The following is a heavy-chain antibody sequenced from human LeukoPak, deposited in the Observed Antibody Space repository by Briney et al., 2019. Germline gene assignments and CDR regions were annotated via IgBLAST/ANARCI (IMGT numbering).Heavy chain of an antibody. Sequence: ASVKVSCKASGYTFTSYDINWVRQATGQGLEWMGWMNTNSGNTGYAQKFQGRVTMTRNSSISTAYMELSRLRSEDTAVYYCARDLAYCGGDCYSHPISLDPWGQGTLVTVSS. CDR2: MNTNSGNT. V-gene: IGHV1-8*01. CDR1: GYTFTSYD. D-gene: IGHD2-21*02. CDR3: ARDLAYCGGDCYSHPISLDP. J-gene: IGHJ5*02.